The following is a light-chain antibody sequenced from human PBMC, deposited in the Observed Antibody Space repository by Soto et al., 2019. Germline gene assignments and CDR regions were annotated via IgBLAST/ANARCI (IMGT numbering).Light chain of an antibody. J-gene: IGKJ4*01. CDR2: GAS. Sequence: EIVMTQSPATLSVSPGERATLSCRASQSVSGNLAWYQQKPGQAPRLLIYGASTRATDIPARFSGSESGTEFTLTISSLQSEDFAVYYCQQYNNSPLTFGGGPKVHIK. V-gene: IGKV3-15*01. CDR1: QSVSGN. CDR3: QQYNNSPLT.